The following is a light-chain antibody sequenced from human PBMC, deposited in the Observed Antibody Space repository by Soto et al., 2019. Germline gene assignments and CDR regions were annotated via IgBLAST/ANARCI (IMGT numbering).Light chain of an antibody. CDR2: EVS. CDR1: SSDIGGYNY. CDR3: SSYAGNNILL. V-gene: IGLV2-8*01. J-gene: IGLJ2*01. Sequence: QSALTQPPSASGSPGQAVTISCTGASSDIGGYNYVSWYQQHPGKAPKLLIFEVSKRPSGVPDRFSGSTSGITASLTVSGLQAEDEADYYCSSYAGNNILLFGGGTKLTVL.